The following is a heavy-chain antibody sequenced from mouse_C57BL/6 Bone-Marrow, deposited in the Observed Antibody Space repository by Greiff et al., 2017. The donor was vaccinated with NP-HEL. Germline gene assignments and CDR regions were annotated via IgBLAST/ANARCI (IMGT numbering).Heavy chain of an antibody. CDR3: ARIGDYSRGAMDY. J-gene: IGHJ4*01. D-gene: IGHD2-14*01. V-gene: IGHV1-50*01. CDR2: IDPSDSYT. CDR1: GYTFTSYW. Sequence: QVQLQQPGAELVKPGASVKLSCKAPGYTFTSYWMQWVKQRPGQGLEWIGEIDPSDSYTNYNQKFKGKATLTVDTSSSTAYMQLSSLTSEDSAVYYCARIGDYSRGAMDYWGQGTSVTVSS.